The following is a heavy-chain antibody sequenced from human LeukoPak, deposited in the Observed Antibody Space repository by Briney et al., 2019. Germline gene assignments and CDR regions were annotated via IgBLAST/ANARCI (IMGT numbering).Heavy chain of an antibody. J-gene: IGHJ6*02. V-gene: IGHV4-4*07. CDR3: AGENYYDSSGYSEGLNV. CDR2: MYMSGTT. D-gene: IGHD3-22*01. Sequence: SETLSLTCTVSGGSISNYYLTWIPQPAGKGLEWIGRMYMSGTTNYNPSLRSRVTMSIDTSKNQFSLRLSSVTAADTAIYYCAGENYYDSSGYSEGLNVWGQGTTVIVSS. CDR1: GGSISNYY.